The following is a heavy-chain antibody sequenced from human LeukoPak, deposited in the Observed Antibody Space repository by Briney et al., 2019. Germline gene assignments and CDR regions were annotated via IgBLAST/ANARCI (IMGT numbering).Heavy chain of an antibody. CDR3: ATYYVGAGGRGH. V-gene: IGHV4-61*03. CDR2: HSGNS. J-gene: IGHJ4*02. Sequence: SETLSLTCTVSGASVSGNSYHWSWIRQAPGKALEWIGHSGNSDYKPSLKSRITMSTDTSNNRFSLNLVSVTAADTAVYYCATYYVGAGGRGHWGPGTLVTVSS. CDR1: GASVSGNSYH. D-gene: IGHD3-16*01.